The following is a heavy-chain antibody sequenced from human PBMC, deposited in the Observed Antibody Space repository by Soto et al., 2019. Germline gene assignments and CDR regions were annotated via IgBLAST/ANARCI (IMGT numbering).Heavy chain of an antibody. J-gene: IGHJ5*02. Sequence: QVQLVESGGGVVQPGRSLRLSCVASGFTFSRYGMHWVRQAPGKGLEWVSVIWNDGSNQVYDASVKGRFTISRDNSKKTLDLEMDSLTDEDTSVYYCARDDDYEANAIDLWGQGTLVTFSS. CDR3: ARDDDYEANAIDL. D-gene: IGHD4-17*01. CDR1: GFTFSRYG. V-gene: IGHV3-33*01. CDR2: IWNDGSNQ.